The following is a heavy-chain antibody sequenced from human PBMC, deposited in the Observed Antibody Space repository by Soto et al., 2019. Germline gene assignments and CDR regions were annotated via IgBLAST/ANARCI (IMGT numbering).Heavy chain of an antibody. D-gene: IGHD3-10*01. CDR1: GFTFSTYA. Sequence: AGGSLRLSCTASGFTFSTYAMHWVRQAPGKGLEWVALTSYDGSDEYYADSVKGRFTISRDNSKNTLYLQMNSLRAEDTAVYYCARDSGTTMVRGIMDVWGQGTTVTVSS. V-gene: IGHV3-30-3*01. CDR3: ARDSGTTMVRGIMDV. J-gene: IGHJ6*02. CDR2: TSYDGSDE.